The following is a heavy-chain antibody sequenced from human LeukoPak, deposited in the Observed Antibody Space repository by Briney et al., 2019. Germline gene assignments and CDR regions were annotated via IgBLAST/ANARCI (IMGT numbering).Heavy chain of an antibody. Sequence: GESLKISCKGSGYSFTSYWIGWVRQIPGKGLEWLGIIYPGDSDTTYSPSFQGQVTISADKSISTAYLQWSSLKASDTAMYYCARLRDYDRYFDRWGRGTLVTVSS. CDR2: IYPGDSDT. J-gene: IGHJ2*01. V-gene: IGHV5-51*01. D-gene: IGHD3-22*01. CDR1: GYSFTSYW. CDR3: ARLRDYDRYFDR.